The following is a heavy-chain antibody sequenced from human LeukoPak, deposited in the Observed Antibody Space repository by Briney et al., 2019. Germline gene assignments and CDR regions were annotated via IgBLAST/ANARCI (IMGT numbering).Heavy chain of an antibody. Sequence: GRSLRLSCAASRFPFSSYGMHWVRQAPGKGLEWVAVIWFDGSNQYYADSVKGRFTISRDNSNNTLYLQMNNLRAEDTAVYYCARKWTNWLDPWGQGTLVTVSS. CDR2: IWFDGSNQ. CDR1: RFPFSSYG. D-gene: IGHD1-26*01. J-gene: IGHJ5*02. CDR3: ARKWTNWLDP. V-gene: IGHV3-33*01.